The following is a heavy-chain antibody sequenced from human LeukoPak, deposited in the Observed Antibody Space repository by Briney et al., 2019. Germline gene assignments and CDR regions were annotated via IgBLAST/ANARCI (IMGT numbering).Heavy chain of an antibody. J-gene: IGHJ6*03. Sequence: GASVKVSCKASGYTFTSYGISWVRQAPGQGLEWMGWISAYNGNTNYAQKLQGRVTKTTDTSTSTAYMELRSLRSDDTAVYYCARDSGSYSGDYYYYMDVWGKGTTVTVSS. CDR1: GYTFTSYG. V-gene: IGHV1-18*01. D-gene: IGHD1-26*01. CDR2: ISAYNGNT. CDR3: ARDSGSYSGDYYYYMDV.